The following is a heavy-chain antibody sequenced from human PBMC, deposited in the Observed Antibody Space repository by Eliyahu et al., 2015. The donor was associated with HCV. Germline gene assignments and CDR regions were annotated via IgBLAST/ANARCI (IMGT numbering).Heavy chain of an antibody. D-gene: IGHD1-26*01. V-gene: IGHV4-39*01. CDR2: IYYSGST. CDR3: ARHGAKQTWGSGSPNWFDP. Sequence: QLQLQESGPGLVKPSETLSLTCTVSGGSISSSXYYWGWIRQPPGKGLEWIGSIYYSGSTYYNPSLKSRVTISVDTSKNQFSLKLSSVTAADTAVYYCARHGAKQTWGSGSPNWFDPWGQGTLVTVSS. CDR1: GGSISSSXYY. J-gene: IGHJ5*02.